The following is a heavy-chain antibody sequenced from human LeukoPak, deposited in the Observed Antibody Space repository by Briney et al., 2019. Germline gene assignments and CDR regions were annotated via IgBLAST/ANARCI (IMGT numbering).Heavy chain of an antibody. D-gene: IGHD3-22*01. V-gene: IGHV3-15*01. CDR3: TTDRYYDNSELQFQH. CDR1: GFTFSDAW. CDR2: IKRETDGGTI. Sequence: GGSLRLSCAASGFTFSDAWMSWVRQAPGKGLEWLGRIKRETDGGTIDYAAPVKGRFTISRDDSRNTLYLQMDSLKIEDTAVYYCTTDRYYDNSELQFQHWGQGTLVTVSS. J-gene: IGHJ1*01.